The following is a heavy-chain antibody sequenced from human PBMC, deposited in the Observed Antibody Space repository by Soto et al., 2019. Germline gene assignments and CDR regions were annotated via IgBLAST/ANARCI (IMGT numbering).Heavy chain of an antibody. V-gene: IGHV3-30*18. Sequence: GGSLRLSCAASGFTFSSYGMHWVRQAPGKGLEWVAVISYDGSNKYYADSVKGRFTISRDNSKNTLYLQMNSLRAEDTAVYYCAKDGGELGYCSSTSCLNWFDPWGQGTLVTVSS. CDR3: AKDGGELGYCSSTSCLNWFDP. D-gene: IGHD2-2*01. CDR1: GFTFSSYG. CDR2: ISYDGSNK. J-gene: IGHJ5*02.